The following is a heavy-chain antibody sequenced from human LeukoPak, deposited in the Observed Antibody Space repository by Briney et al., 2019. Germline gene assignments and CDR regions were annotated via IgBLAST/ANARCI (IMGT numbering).Heavy chain of an antibody. J-gene: IGHJ4*02. CDR1: GFTFSSYA. Sequence: GSLRLSCAASGFTFSSYAMHWVRQAPGKGLEYVSAISSNGGSTYYANSVKGRFTISRDNSKNTLYLQMGSLRAEDMAVYYCARGGSKYYYGSGSYSPFDYWGQGTLVIVSS. D-gene: IGHD3-10*01. CDR2: ISSNGGST. V-gene: IGHV3-64*01. CDR3: ARGGSKYYYGSGSYSPFDY.